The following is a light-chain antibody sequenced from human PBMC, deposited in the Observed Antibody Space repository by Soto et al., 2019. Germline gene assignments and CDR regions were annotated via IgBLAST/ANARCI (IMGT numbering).Light chain of an antibody. CDR2: AVS. CDR1: SSDVGGYND. J-gene: IGLJ1*01. V-gene: IGLV2-14*03. CDR3: NSYTSSSTLLYV. Sequence: QSVLTQPASVSGSPGQSVTISCTGTSSDVGGYNDVSWFQHHPGKAPKLLIYAVSDRPSGVSNRFSGSKSGNTASLTISGLQAEDEADYYCNSYTSSSTLLYVFGTGTKLTVL.